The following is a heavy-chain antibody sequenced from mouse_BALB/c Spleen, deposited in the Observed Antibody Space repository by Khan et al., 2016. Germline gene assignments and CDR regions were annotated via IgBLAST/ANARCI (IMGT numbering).Heavy chain of an antibody. V-gene: IGHV3-6*02. CDR2: ISYDASN. CDR1: GYSITSGYY. CDR3: AGGHREKYFDC. J-gene: IGHJ2*01. D-gene: IGHD2-14*01. Sequence: EVQLQASGPGLVKSSQSLSLTCSVTGYSITSGYYWNCIRPFPGNKLEWMGYISYDASNNYNPSPKNRISITRDTSKNQFFLNLHSVTTEDTSTYYGAGGHREKYFDCWGQGTTLTVSS.